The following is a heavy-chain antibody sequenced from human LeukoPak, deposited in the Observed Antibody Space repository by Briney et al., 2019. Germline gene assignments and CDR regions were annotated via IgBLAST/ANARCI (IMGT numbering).Heavy chain of an antibody. D-gene: IGHD3-10*01. CDR1: GGSITSGSFY. Sequence: SETLSLTCTVSGGSITSGSFYWAWIRQSAGKGLEWIGRIYSSGITNYNPSLKSRLTMSIDTSKSQFFLNLSSLTAADTAVYYCARGITGRGRFDPWGQGTLVTVSS. CDR3: ARGITGRGRFDP. V-gene: IGHV4-61*02. CDR2: IYSSGIT. J-gene: IGHJ5*02.